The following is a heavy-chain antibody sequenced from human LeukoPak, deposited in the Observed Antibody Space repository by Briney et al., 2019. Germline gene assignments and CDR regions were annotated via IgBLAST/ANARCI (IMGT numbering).Heavy chain of an antibody. CDR1: GFTFSNFA. CDR2: ISRAGQSI. J-gene: IGHJ3*02. D-gene: IGHD5/OR15-5a*01. V-gene: IGHV3-64*02. Sequence: GGPLRLSCAASGFTFSNFAMHWVRQTPGKGLEYVSSISRAGQSIYYADSVRGRFTISRDNSKNTLFLQMGSLRIDDMALYYCARGGTDSTDALDIWGPGTMVTVSS. CDR3: ARGGTDSTDALDI.